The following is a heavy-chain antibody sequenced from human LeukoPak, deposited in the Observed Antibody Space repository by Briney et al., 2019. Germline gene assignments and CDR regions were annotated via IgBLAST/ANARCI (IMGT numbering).Heavy chain of an antibody. V-gene: IGHV3-7*05. CDR3: AGSSGWARYFDY. Sequence: QPGGSLRLSCAASGHSFSDYWMSWVRQAPGKGLEWVANIKQDGSEEYYVDSVKGRFTPSRDNAKNSLYLQMNSPRAEDTAVYYCAGSSGWARYFDYWGQGTLVTVSS. D-gene: IGHD6-19*01. CDR2: IKQDGSEE. CDR1: GHSFSDYW. J-gene: IGHJ4*02.